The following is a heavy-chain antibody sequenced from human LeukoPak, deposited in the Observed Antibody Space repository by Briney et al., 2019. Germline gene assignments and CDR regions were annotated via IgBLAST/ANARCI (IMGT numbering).Heavy chain of an antibody. V-gene: IGHV4-39*07. D-gene: IGHD3-22*01. CDR1: GGSFSSSSYY. J-gene: IGHJ4*02. CDR3: ARYYYDFDY. CDR2: VYYSGST. Sequence: PSETLSLTCTVSGGSFSSSSYYWDWIRQPPGKGLEWIGSVYYSGSTYYNPSLKSRVTISVDTSKNQFSLKLSSVTAADTAVYYCARYYYDFDYWGQGTLVTVSS.